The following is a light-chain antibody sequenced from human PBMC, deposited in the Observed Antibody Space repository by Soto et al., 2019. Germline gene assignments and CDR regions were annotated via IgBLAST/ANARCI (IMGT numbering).Light chain of an antibody. CDR3: QQYGSSPLT. Sequence: EIVLTQSPGILSLSPGERATLSCRASQSVRNSYLAWYQQKPGQAPRLLVYGASSRATGIPDRFSGSGSGTDFTLTISRLEPEDFAVYYCQQYGSSPLTFGGGTKVEIK. V-gene: IGKV3-20*01. J-gene: IGKJ4*01. CDR1: QSVRNSY. CDR2: GAS.